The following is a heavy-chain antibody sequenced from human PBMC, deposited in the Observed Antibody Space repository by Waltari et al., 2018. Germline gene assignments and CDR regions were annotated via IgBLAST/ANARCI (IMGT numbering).Heavy chain of an antibody. V-gene: IGHV1-69*02. Sequence: QVQLVQSGAEVKKPGSSVKVPCKASGGTLSSYTIRWLRQAPGQGLEWMGRIITFLDRTNYAQKFQDRVTITADKSTNTAYMELRRLTSDDTAVYYCARPTGDATSSSNWFDPWGQGTLVTVSS. D-gene: IGHD6-6*01. CDR2: IITFLDRT. CDR1: GGTLSSYT. J-gene: IGHJ5*02. CDR3: ARPTGDATSSSNWFDP.